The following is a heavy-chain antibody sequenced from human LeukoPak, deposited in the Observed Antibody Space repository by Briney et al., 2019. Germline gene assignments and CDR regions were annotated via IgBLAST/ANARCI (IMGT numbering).Heavy chain of an antibody. V-gene: IGHV3-7*03. Sequence: PSETLSLTCAVSVGXISSGNCWSWVRQSPGKGMEWVANINQGGGEKYYLNSVKGRFTISRDNAKNSLYLQMNSLRTDDTAIYYCVRDGSGYDYWGQGTLVIVSS. D-gene: IGHD6-19*01. CDR3: VRDGSGYDY. CDR2: INQGGGEK. CDR1: VGXISSGNC. J-gene: IGHJ4*02.